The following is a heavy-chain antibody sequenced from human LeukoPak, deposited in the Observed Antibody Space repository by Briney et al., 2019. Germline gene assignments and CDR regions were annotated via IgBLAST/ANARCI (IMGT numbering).Heavy chain of an antibody. J-gene: IGHJ4*02. Sequence: PSETLSLTCTVSGGSISGYYWSWIRQPPGKGLEWIGEINHSGSTNYNPSLKSRVTISVDTSKNQFSLKLSSVTAADTAVYYCASGAIFDYWGQGTLVTVSS. D-gene: IGHD2-2*01. CDR1: GGSISGYY. V-gene: IGHV4-34*01. CDR3: ASGAIFDY. CDR2: INHSGST.